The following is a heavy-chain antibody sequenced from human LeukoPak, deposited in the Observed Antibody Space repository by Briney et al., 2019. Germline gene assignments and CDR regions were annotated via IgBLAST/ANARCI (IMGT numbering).Heavy chain of an antibody. V-gene: IGHV3-7*01. J-gene: IGHJ4*02. Sequence: SGGSLRLSCAASGFTFPSYWMTWVRQAPGKGLEWVANINLNGGATYYVDSVRGRFTISRDNSKNTVDLRMNSLRAEDTAVYYCTRDPPSSGWSFDYWGQGTLVTVSS. CDR2: INLNGGAT. CDR3: TRDPPSSGWSFDY. D-gene: IGHD6-19*01. CDR1: GFTFPSYW.